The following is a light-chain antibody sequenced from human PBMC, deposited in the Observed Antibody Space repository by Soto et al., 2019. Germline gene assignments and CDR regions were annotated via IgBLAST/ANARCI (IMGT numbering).Light chain of an antibody. CDR3: QQRNSYPIT. CDR1: QGSSSY. V-gene: IGKV1-8*01. J-gene: IGKJ5*01. Sequence: AIRMTQSPSSLSASTGDRVTNTCRASQGSSSYLAWYKQTPGKAPNLRSHTASTLQRGVPSRVSGSGSGTEGTLTISSLQPEDVATYYCQQRNSYPITFGQGTRLEIK. CDR2: TAS.